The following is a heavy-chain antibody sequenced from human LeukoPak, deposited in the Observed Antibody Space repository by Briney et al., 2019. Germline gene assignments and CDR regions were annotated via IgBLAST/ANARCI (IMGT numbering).Heavy chain of an antibody. CDR1: GFSFSSYA. V-gene: IGHV3-23*01. Sequence: GGSLRLSCAASGFSFSSYALSWVRRAPGKGLEWVSGISGSGSTAVYTDSVRGRFTVSRDNSKNTLYLQMNSLRDEDTAVYYCAKDALVGSGSYSWGTFDYWGQGILVTVSS. CDR3: AKDALVGSGSYSWGTFDY. J-gene: IGHJ4*02. CDR2: ISGSGSTA. D-gene: IGHD3-10*01.